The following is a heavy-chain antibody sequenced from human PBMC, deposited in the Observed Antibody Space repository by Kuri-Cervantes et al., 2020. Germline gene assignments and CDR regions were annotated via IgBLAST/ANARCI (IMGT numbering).Heavy chain of an antibody. D-gene: IGHD5-12*01. CDR2: IIPIFGTA. J-gene: IGHJ3*02. CDR3: ARVSFRSGYVLGAFDI. CDR1: GGTFSSYA. V-gene: IGHV1-69*05. Sequence: SVKVSCKASGGTFSSYAISWVRQAPGQGLEWMGGIIPIFGTANYAQKFQGRVTITTDESTSTAYMELSSLRSEDTAMYYCARVSFRSGYVLGAFDIWGQGTMVTVSS.